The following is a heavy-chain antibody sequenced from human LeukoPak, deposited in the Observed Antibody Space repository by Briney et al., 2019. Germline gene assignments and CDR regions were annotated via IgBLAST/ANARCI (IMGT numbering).Heavy chain of an antibody. D-gene: IGHD3-22*01. CDR3: ARTHYYDSSGYPFDY. CDR1: GFTFSSYG. V-gene: IGHV3-33*01. CDR2: IWYDGSNK. Sequence: PGGSLRLSCAASGFTFSSYGMHWVRQAPGKGLEWVAVIWYDGSNKYYADSVKGRFTISRDSSKNTLYLQMNSLRAEDTAVYYCARTHYYDSSGYPFDYWGQGTLVTVSS. J-gene: IGHJ4*02.